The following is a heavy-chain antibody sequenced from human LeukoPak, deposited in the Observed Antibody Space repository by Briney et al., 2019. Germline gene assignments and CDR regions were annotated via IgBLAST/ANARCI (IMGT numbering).Heavy chain of an antibody. CDR1: GFTFSSYA. J-gene: IGHJ3*02. D-gene: IGHD3-10*01. CDR3: AREDRLWFRAFDI. V-gene: IGHV3-30*04. Sequence: GGSLRLSCAASGFTFSSYAMHWVRQAPGKGLEWVAVISYDGSNKYYADSVKGRFTISRDNSKNTLYLQMNSLRAEDTAVYYCAREDRLWFRAFDIWGQGTMVTVSS. CDR2: ISYDGSNK.